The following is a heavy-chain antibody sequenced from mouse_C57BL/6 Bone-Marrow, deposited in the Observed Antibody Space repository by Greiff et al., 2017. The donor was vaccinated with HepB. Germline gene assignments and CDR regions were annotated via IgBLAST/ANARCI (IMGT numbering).Heavy chain of an antibody. CDR1: GFTFSDAW. Sequence: EVQGVESGGGLVQPGGSMKLSCAASGFTFSDAWMDWVRQSPEKGLEWVAEIRNKANNHATYYAESVKGRFTISRDDSKSSVYLQMNSLRAEDTGIYYCTRGVRLPFAYWGQGTLVTVSA. J-gene: IGHJ3*01. CDR3: TRGVRLPFAY. V-gene: IGHV6-6*01. D-gene: IGHD3-2*02. CDR2: IRNKANNHAT.